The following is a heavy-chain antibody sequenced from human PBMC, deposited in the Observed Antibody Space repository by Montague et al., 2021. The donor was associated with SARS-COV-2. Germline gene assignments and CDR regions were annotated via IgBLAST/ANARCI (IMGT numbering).Heavy chain of an antibody. Sequence: SETLSLTCTVSGGSISRYYWTWIRQSPGKGLEWIGYIYYSGSTNYSPSLKSRVSISVDTSKNQVSLKLNSVTAVDSAVYYCSRLTMVRGFVAEDDYFYYGLDVWGQGTTVTVSS. CDR1: GGSISRYY. CDR2: IYYSGST. D-gene: IGHD3-10*01. J-gene: IGHJ6*02. CDR3: SRLTMVRGFVAEDDYFYYGLDV. V-gene: IGHV4-59*13.